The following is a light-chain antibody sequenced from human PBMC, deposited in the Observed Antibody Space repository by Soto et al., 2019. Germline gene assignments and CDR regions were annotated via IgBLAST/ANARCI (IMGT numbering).Light chain of an antibody. CDR1: SSDVGAYNY. CDR3: SSLTPSFTYA. Sequence: QSALTQPASVSWSPGQSVAIPCSGTSSDVGAYNYVSWYLQHPGKAPNILPSEVSHRPPGASDSFSGSKSGNTASLTISGLQAEDEADYYCSSLTPSFTYAFGNGTKVTVL. CDR2: EVS. J-gene: IGLJ1*01. V-gene: IGLV2-14*01.